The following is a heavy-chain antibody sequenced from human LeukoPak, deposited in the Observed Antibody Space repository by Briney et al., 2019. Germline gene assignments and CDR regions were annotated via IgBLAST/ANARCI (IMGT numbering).Heavy chain of an antibody. CDR2: ISYDGSNE. CDR3: AREGAE. J-gene: IGHJ4*02. V-gene: IGHV3-30*03. CDR1: GFTFSSYG. D-gene: IGHD3-16*01. Sequence: GGSLRLSCAASGFTFSSYGMHWVRQAPGKGLERVAIISYDGSNEYYADSVKGRFTISRDNSKNTLYLQMNSLRAEDTAVYYCAREGAEWGQGTLVTVSS.